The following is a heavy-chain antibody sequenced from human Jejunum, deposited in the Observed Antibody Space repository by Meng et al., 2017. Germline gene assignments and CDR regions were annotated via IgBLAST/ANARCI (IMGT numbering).Heavy chain of an antibody. CDR2: IYWDDDK. J-gene: IGHJ5*02. CDR1: GFSLSTSGVG. CDR3: AHRLAYSTNYNVGWFDP. V-gene: IGHV2-5*02. D-gene: IGHD6-13*01. Sequence: TFRDSGPTLVKPTHTLTLTCTFSGFSLSTSGVGVGWIRQPPGKALECLALIYWDDDKRYNPSLKNRLTITKDTSKNQVVLTMTNMDPVDTATYYCAHRLAYSTNYNVGWFDPWGQGTLVTVSS.